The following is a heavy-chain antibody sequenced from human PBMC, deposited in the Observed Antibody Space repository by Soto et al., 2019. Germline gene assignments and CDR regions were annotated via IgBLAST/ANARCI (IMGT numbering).Heavy chain of an antibody. Sequence: GGSLRLSCATSGFMFGSYAMNWVRQAPGKGLEWVSVISGGGSITNYADSVRGRFTTSRDSSTDTVYLQMYSLRVEDTAVYYCAKARKYSSPYDSWGQGTLVTVSS. CDR3: AKARKYSSPYDS. J-gene: IGHJ5*01. CDR1: GFMFGSYA. V-gene: IGHV3-23*01. CDR2: ISGGGSIT. D-gene: IGHD6-19*01.